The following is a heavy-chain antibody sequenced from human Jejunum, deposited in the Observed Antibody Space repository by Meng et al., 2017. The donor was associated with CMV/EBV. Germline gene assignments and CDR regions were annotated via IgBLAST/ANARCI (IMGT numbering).Heavy chain of an antibody. CDR1: GFPFRSYA. J-gene: IGHJ3*01. Sequence: SGFPFRSYAMHWVRQAPGKGLEWISVFYISGRSTYYADSVKGRFTISRDNSKNMVYLQMNSLRVEDTAVYYCAKDRGGSDDAYDVWGQGATVTVSS. CDR3: AKDRGGSDDAYDV. V-gene: IGHV3-23*03. CDR2: FYISGRST. D-gene: IGHD3-16*01.